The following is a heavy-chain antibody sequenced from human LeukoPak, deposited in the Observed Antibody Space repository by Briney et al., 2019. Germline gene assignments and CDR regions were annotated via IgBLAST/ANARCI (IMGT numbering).Heavy chain of an antibody. Sequence: PGGSLRLSCAASGFTFSTYWMMWVRQAPGKGLEWVANINEDGSEKYYADSVEGRFTISRDNAKNSLDLQMNSLRAEDTAVYYCARGYSYTNWFDPWGQGTLVTVSS. D-gene: IGHD5-18*01. CDR3: ARGYSYTNWFDP. CDR2: INEDGSEK. V-gene: IGHV3-7*01. J-gene: IGHJ5*02. CDR1: GFTFSTYW.